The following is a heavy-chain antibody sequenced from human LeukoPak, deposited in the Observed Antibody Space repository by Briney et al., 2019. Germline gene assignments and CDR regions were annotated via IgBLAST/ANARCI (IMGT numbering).Heavy chain of an antibody. Sequence: SVKVSCKASGGTFSSYAISWVRQAPGQGLEWMGRIIPIFGTANYAQKFQGRVTITTDESTSTAYMELSSLRSEGTAVYYCASPQNGYSYGYYWGQGTLVTVSS. D-gene: IGHD5-18*01. V-gene: IGHV1-69*05. J-gene: IGHJ4*02. CDR2: IIPIFGTA. CDR1: GGTFSSYA. CDR3: ASPQNGYSYGYY.